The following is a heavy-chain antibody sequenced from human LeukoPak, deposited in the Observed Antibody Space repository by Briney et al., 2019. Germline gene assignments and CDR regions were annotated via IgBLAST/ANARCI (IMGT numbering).Heavy chain of an antibody. D-gene: IGHD2-2*01. CDR1: GGTFSSYG. CDR2: ISAYNGNT. CDR3: ARDSIVPAALDY. Sequence: ASVKVSCKASGGTFSSYGISWVRQAPGQGLEWMGWISAYNGNTNYAQKLQGRVTMTTDTSTSTAYMELRSLRSDDTAVYYCARDSIVPAALDYWGQGTLVTVSS. J-gene: IGHJ4*02. V-gene: IGHV1-18*01.